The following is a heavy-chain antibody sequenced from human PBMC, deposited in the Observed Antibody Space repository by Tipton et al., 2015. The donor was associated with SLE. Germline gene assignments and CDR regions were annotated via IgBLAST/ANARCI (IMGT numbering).Heavy chain of an antibody. V-gene: IGHV3-7*01. CDR3: ARLGNYDSSGYLDY. D-gene: IGHD3-22*01. CDR2: IKQDGSEK. J-gene: IGHJ4*02. CDR1: GFTFSSYS. Sequence: SLRLSCAASGFTFSSYSMNWVRQAPGKGLEWVANIKQDGSEKYYVDSVKGRFTISRDNAKNSLYLQMNSLRAEDTAVYYCARLGNYDSSGYLDYWGQGTLVTVSS.